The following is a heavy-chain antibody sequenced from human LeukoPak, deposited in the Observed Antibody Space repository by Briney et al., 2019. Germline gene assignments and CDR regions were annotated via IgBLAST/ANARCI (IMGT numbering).Heavy chain of an antibody. CDR2: ISGSGGST. J-gene: IGHJ4*02. V-gene: IGHV3-23*01. D-gene: IGHD3-3*01. CDR1: GFTFSSYA. Sequence: GGSLRLSCAASGFTFSSYAMSWVRQAPGKGLEWVSAISGSGGSTYYADSVKGRFTISRDNSKNTLYLQMNSLRAEDTAVYYCAKSWNYDFWSGYSTCLDYWGQGTLVTVSS. CDR3: AKSWNYDFWSGYSTCLDY.